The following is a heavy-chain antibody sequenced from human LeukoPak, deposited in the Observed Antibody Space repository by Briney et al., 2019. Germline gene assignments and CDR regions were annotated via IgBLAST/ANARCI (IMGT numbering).Heavy chain of an antibody. Sequence: PSETLSLTCTVSGDSISSSDYYWGWIRQPPGKGLEWIGSIYYSGSTYYNPSLKSRVTISVDTSRNQFSLKLTSVTAADTAVYYCARFSGTFHYYYMDVWGKGTTVTVSS. CDR3: ARFSGTFHYYYMDV. J-gene: IGHJ6*03. CDR2: IYYSGST. D-gene: IGHD1-26*01. V-gene: IGHV4-39*07. CDR1: GDSISSSDYY.